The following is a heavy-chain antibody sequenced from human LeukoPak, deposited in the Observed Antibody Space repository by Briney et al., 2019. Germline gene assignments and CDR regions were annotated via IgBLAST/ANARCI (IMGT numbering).Heavy chain of an antibody. CDR3: TRYFYNYYRMDV. CDR2: IKSKTDGGTT. D-gene: IGHD2/OR15-2a*01. Sequence: GGSLRLSCAASGFAVKNTWMSWVRQAPGKGLEWVGRIKSKTDGGTTDYAAPVKGRFTISRDDSKSTLYLQMNSLKTEDTALYYCTRYFYNYYRMDVWGQGTTVTVSS. V-gene: IGHV3-15*01. J-gene: IGHJ6*02. CDR1: GFAVKNTW.